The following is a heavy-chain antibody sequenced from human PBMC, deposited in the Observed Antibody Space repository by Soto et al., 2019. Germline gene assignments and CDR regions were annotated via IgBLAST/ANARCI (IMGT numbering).Heavy chain of an antibody. D-gene: IGHD6-13*01. J-gene: IGHJ6*02. CDR2: IYYSGST. CDR3: ARQGGGSSWSFHYYYDMDV. CDR1: GGSISSSSYY. Sequence: PSETLSLTCTVSGGSISSSSYYWGWIRQPPGKGLEWIGSIYYSGSTYYNPSLKSRVTMSVDTSKNQFSLKLSSVTAADTAVYFCARQGGGSSWSFHYYYDMDVWGQGTTVTVSS. V-gene: IGHV4-39*01.